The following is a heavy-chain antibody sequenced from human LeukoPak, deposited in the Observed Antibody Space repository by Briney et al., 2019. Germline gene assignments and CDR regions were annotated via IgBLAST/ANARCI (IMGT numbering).Heavy chain of an antibody. D-gene: IGHD2-15*01. Sequence: GESLKISCKASGYSFTTYWIAWVRQMPGKGLEWMGRIDPSDSYTNYSPSFQGHVTISADKSISTAYLQWSSLKASVTAMYYCARHSFVVAGGDLDYWGQGTLVTVSS. CDR3: ARHSFVVAGGDLDY. CDR1: GYSFTTYW. V-gene: IGHV5-10-1*01. CDR2: IDPSDSYT. J-gene: IGHJ4*02.